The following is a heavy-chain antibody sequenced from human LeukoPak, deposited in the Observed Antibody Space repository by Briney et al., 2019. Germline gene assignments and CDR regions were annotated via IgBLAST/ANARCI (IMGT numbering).Heavy chain of an antibody. V-gene: IGHV3-21*01. Sequence: GGSLRLSCAASGFTFSSYSMNWVRQAPGKGLEWVSSISSSSSYIYYADSVKGRFTISRDNARNSLYLQMNSLRAEDTAVYYCARASGVAAVDYWGQGTLVTVSS. CDR2: ISSSSSYI. J-gene: IGHJ4*02. CDR3: ARASGVAAVDY. D-gene: IGHD6-19*01. CDR1: GFTFSSYS.